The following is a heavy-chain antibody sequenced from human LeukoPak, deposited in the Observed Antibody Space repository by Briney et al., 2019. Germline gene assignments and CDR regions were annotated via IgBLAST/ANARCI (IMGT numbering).Heavy chain of an antibody. V-gene: IGHV4-4*07. Sequence: SETLSLTCTVSGGSISSYYWSWIRQPAGKGLELIGRIYTSGSTNYNPSLKSRVTMSVDTSKNQFSLKLSSVTAADTAVYYCARGIAALGTLSFDYWGQGTLVTVSS. J-gene: IGHJ4*02. D-gene: IGHD6-13*01. CDR3: ARGIAALGTLSFDY. CDR1: GGSISSYY. CDR2: IYTSGST.